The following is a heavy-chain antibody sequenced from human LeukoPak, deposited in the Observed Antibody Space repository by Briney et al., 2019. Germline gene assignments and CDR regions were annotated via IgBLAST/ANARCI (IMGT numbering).Heavy chain of an antibody. CDR1: GFTFSSYG. J-gene: IGHJ3*02. CDR2: ISYDGSNK. D-gene: IGHD4-17*01. CDR3: AKDYGDYGDAFDI. V-gene: IGHV3-30*18. Sequence: GRSLRLSCAASGFTFSSYGMHWVRQAPGKGLEWVAAISYDGSNKYYTDSVKGRFTISRDNSKNTLYLQMNSLRAEDTAVYYCAKDYGDYGDAFDIWGQGTMVTVSS.